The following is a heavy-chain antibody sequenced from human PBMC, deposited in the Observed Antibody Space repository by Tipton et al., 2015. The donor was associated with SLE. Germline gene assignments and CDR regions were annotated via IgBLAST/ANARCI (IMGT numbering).Heavy chain of an antibody. D-gene: IGHD2-8*01. CDR2: IYFSGST. V-gene: IGHV4-39*07. CDR1: GGSISSSKYY. CDR3: ARGGASVLIRNCYFDY. Sequence: LRLSCTVSGGSISSSKYYWGWIRQPPGKGLEWIGSIYFSGSTYYNPSLKSRVSISVDTSKNQFFLNLRSVTAADTAVYFCARGGASVLIRNCYFDYWGQGSLVTVSS. J-gene: IGHJ4*02.